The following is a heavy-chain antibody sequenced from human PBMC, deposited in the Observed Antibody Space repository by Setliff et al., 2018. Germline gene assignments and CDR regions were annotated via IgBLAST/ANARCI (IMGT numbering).Heavy chain of an antibody. J-gene: IGHJ4*02. Sequence: SETLSLTCTVSGGSINSDSHYWGWVRQPAGKGLEWIGYVHFTGSTNYNPSLKSRVTMSVDVSKSQFSLKLTSVTAADTAVYYCAKGGGRYHSDSWGQGILVTVSS. D-gene: IGHD1-1*01. V-gene: IGHV4-61*10. CDR3: AKGGGRYHSDS. CDR2: VHFTGST. CDR1: GGSINSDSHY.